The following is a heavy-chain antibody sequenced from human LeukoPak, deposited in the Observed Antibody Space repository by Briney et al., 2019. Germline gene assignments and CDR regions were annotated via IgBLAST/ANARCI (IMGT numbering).Heavy chain of an antibody. V-gene: IGHV3-7*01. CDR2: INQDGSDK. D-gene: IGHD3-10*01. CDR1: GFSLSNYW. J-gene: IGHJ6*02. Sequence: GWSLRLSCAASGFSLSNYWMSWVRQAPGKGLEWVANINQDGSDKYYVDSVMGRFTISKDNAKNSVYLQMNSLRPEDTAIYYCAWYGVTHGLDVWGQGTTVTVSS. CDR3: AWYGVTHGLDV.